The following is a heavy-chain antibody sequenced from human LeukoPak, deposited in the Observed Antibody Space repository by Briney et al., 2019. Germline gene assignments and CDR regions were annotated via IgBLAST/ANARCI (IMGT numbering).Heavy chain of an antibody. CDR3: ARDRLRFGGNSYWYFDL. CDR1: GGSITSGGYF. D-gene: IGHD4-23*01. CDR2: VYYSGST. V-gene: IGHV4-31*03. Sequence: SETLSLTCTVSGGSITSGGYFWNWIRQHPGRGLEWIGYVYYSGSTYYNPSLKSRATISIDTSKSQFSLKLGSVTAADTAMYYCARDRLRFGGNSYWYFDLWGRGTLVTV. J-gene: IGHJ2*01.